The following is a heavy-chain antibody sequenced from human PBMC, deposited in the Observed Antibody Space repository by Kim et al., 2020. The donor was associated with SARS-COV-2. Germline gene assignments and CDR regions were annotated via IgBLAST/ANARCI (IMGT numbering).Heavy chain of an antibody. CDR1: GGTFSSYA. CDR2: IIPIFGTA. Sequence: SVKVSCKASGGTFSSYAISWVRQAPGQGLEWMGGIIPIFGTANYAQKFQGRVTITADESTSTAYMELSILRSEDTAVYYCARDRRYCSGGSCPLDYWGQGTLVTVSS. V-gene: IGHV1-69*13. CDR3: ARDRRYCSGGSCPLDY. J-gene: IGHJ4*02. D-gene: IGHD2-15*01.